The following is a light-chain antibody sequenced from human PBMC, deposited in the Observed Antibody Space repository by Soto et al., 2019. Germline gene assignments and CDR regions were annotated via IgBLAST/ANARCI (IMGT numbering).Light chain of an antibody. CDR3: QQYGSSPVT. V-gene: IGKV3-20*01. CDR1: QSVSSTY. CDR2: GAS. J-gene: IGKJ2*01. Sequence: EIVLTQSPGTLSLSPGERATLSCRASQSVSSTYLAWYQHKPGQAPRLLIYGASNRATGIPDRFSGSGSVTDFTLTISRLEPEDFALYYCQQYGSSPVTFGQVTKLEIK.